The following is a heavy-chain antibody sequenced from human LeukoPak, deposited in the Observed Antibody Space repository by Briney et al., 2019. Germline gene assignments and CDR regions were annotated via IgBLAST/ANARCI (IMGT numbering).Heavy chain of an antibody. CDR3: AKDHYWSIDY. V-gene: IGHV3-74*01. CDR2: IKGDGIST. D-gene: IGHD3-3*01. Sequence: GGSLRLSCAASGFYFSSNWMHWVRHAPGQGLVWVSRIKGDGISTNYADSVKGRFTISRDIAKNTLYPQMNSLRAEDTGVYYCAKDHYWSIDYWGRGTLVTVSS. J-gene: IGHJ4*02. CDR1: GFYFSSNW.